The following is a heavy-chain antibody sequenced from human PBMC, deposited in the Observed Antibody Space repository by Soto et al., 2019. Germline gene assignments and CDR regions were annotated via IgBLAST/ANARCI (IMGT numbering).Heavy chain of an antibody. CDR1: GGSISSGGYS. D-gene: IGHD3-9*01. J-gene: IGHJ4*02. CDR3: ARGGILTGRDYFDY. Sequence: SETLSLTCAVSGGSISSGGYSWSWIRQPPGKGLEWIGYIYHSGSTYYNPSLKSRVTISVDRSKNQFSLKLSSVTAADTAVYYCARGGILTGRDYFDYWGQGTLVTVSS. CDR2: IYHSGST. V-gene: IGHV4-30-2*01.